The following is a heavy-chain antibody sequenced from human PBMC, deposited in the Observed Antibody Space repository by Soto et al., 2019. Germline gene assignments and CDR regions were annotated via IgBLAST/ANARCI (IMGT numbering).Heavy chain of an antibody. Sequence: GGSLRLSCAASGFTFSNAWMSWVRQAPGKGLEWVGRIKSKTDGGTTEYAAPVKGRFTISRDDSKNTLYLQMNSLKTEDTAVYYCTTDPILFSIFGVGGTFDPWGQGTLVTVSS. V-gene: IGHV3-15*01. D-gene: IGHD3-3*01. CDR1: GFTFSNAW. J-gene: IGHJ5*02. CDR2: IKSKTDGGTT. CDR3: TTDPILFSIFGVGGTFDP.